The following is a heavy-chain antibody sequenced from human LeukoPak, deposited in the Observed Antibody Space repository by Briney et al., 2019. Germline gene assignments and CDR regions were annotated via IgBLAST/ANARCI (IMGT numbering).Heavy chain of an antibody. J-gene: IGHJ6*03. CDR1: GGSFSGYY. D-gene: IGHD2-2*01. V-gene: IGHV4-34*01. CDR2: INHSGTT. CDR3: ATSGRPTSWSSMDV. Sequence: SETLSLICAVYGGSFSGYYCIWIRQPPGKGLEWIGEINHSGTTDYNPSLKSRVTVLVDTSKNQFSLRLNSVTAADTAVYYCATSGRPTSWSSMDVWGKGTTVIVSS.